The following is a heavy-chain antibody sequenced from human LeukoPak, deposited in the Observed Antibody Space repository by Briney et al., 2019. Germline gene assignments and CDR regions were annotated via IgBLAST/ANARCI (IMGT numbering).Heavy chain of an antibody. J-gene: IGHJ4*02. Sequence: SETLSLTCTVSGGSISSSSYYWGWIRQPPGKGLEWIGSIYYSGSTYYNPSLKSRVTISVDTSKNQFSLKLSSVTAADTAVYYCATLKASMFDYWGQGTLVTVSS. CDR2: IYYSGST. CDR1: GGSISSSSYY. D-gene: IGHD1-26*01. CDR3: ATLKASMFDY. V-gene: IGHV4-39*01.